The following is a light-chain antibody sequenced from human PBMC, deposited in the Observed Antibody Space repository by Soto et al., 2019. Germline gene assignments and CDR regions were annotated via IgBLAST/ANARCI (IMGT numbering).Light chain of an antibody. CDR1: QSVSSH. Sequence: EILMMQSPGTLSVSPGERATLSCRASQSVSSHLAWYQLKPGQAPRLLIHGASTRATDIPARFSGSGSGTEFTLTISSLQSEDFAVYYCQQYNDWPQVTFGQGTKVEIK. J-gene: IGKJ1*01. CDR2: GAS. CDR3: QQYNDWPQVT. V-gene: IGKV3-15*01.